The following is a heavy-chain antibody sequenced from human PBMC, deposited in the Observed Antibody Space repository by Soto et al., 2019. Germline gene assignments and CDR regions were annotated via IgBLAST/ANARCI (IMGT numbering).Heavy chain of an antibody. D-gene: IGHD3-22*01. CDR1: GGSISSGDYY. CDR3: ARGASITMRGGSV. CDR2: IYYSGST. Sequence: SETLSLTCTVSGGSISSGDYYWSWIRQPPGKGLEWIGYIYYSGSTYYNPSLKSRVTISVDTSKNQFSLKLSSVTAADTAVYYCARGASITMRGGSVWGQGTTVTVSS. J-gene: IGHJ6*02. V-gene: IGHV4-30-4*01.